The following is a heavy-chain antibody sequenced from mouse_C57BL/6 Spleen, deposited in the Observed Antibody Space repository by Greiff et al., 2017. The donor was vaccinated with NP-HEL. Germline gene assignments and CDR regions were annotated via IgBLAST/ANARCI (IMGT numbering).Heavy chain of an antibody. V-gene: IGHV5-17*01. J-gene: IGHJ4*01. CDR1: GFTFSDYG. Sequence: EVKLVESGGGLVKPGGSLKLSCAASGFTFSDYGMHWVRQAPEKGLEWVAYISSGSSTIYYADTVKGRFTISRDNAKNTLFLQMTSLRSEDTAMYYCGRRYYGYDGGCAMDYWGQGTSVTVSS. D-gene: IGHD2-2*01. CDR3: GRRYYGYDGGCAMDY. CDR2: ISSGSSTI.